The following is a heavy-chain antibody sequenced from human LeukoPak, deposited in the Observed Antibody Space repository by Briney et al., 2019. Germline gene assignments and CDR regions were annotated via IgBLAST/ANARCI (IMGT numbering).Heavy chain of an antibody. J-gene: IGHJ5*02. CDR1: DGSVRSFY. V-gene: IGHV4-59*02. D-gene: IGHD3-3*01. CDR2: IYHSGIT. CDR3: ARTRLHDFCSGPPTGASWFDP. Sequence: SETLSLTCTVSDGSVRSFYWSWIRQPPGKGLEWIGYIYHSGITNYNPSLKSRVTISIDTSKKQISLKLSSVTAAHAAVYYCARTRLHDFCSGPPTGASWFDPWGQGTLVTVSS.